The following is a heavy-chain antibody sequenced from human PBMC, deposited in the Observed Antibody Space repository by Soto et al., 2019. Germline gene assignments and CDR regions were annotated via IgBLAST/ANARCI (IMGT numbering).Heavy chain of an antibody. CDR2: INHSGNT. V-gene: IGHV4-34*01. CDR3: ARHHVRGRTIAGAAEF. CDR1: GGSFSGYY. D-gene: IGHD6-13*01. J-gene: IGHJ4*02. Sequence: SETMSLTCAVYGGSFSGYYWSWIRQPPGKGLEWIGEINHSGNTNYNPSLKSRVTISVDTSKNQLFLNLSSVTAADTAMYYCARHHVRGRTIAGAAEFWGQGTLVTVSS.